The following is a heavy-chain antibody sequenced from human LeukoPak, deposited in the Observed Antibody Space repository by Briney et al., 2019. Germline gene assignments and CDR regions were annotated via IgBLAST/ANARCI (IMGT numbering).Heavy chain of an antibody. J-gene: IGHJ3*02. CDR1: GFTFSNYW. CDR3: AKVSTSWPDAFDI. V-gene: IGHV3-7*03. CDR2: IKQDGSEK. Sequence: GGSLRLSCAASGFTFSNYWMTWVRQAPGKGLEWVANIKQDGSEKYYVDSVKGRFTISRDNAKNSLYLQMNSLRAEDTAVYYCAKVSTSWPDAFDIWGQGTMVTVSS.